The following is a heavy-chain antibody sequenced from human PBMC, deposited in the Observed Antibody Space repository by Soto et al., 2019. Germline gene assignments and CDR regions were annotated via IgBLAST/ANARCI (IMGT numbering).Heavy chain of an antibody. CDR1: GFTFSNAW. CDR2: IKRNADGGTA. V-gene: IGHV3-15*01. CDR3: TTAATTVTTSDY. J-gene: IGHJ4*02. D-gene: IGHD4-17*01. Sequence: EVQLVESGGGLVKPGGSLRLSCAASGFTFSNAWVSWVRQAPGKGLEWVGRIKRNADGGTADYAAPVKGRFTISRDDSKNTLYLQRKSLKTEDTAVYYWTTAATTVTTSDYWGQGTLVTVSS.